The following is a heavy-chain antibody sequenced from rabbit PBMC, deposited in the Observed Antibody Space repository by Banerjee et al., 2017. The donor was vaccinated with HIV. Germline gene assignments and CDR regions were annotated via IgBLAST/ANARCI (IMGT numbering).Heavy chain of an antibody. Sequence: QSLEESGGDLVKHGASLTPTCTASGFSFISTYWICWVRQAPGKGPEWIACIDAGSTGNTYYVSWAKGRFTISRTSSTTVTLQMTSLTAADTATYLCARDLAGVIGWNFNLWGPGTLVTVS. CDR3: ARDLAGVIGWNFNL. J-gene: IGHJ4*01. V-gene: IGHV1S40*01. CDR2: IDAGSTGNT. D-gene: IGHD4-1*01. CDR1: GFSFISTYW.